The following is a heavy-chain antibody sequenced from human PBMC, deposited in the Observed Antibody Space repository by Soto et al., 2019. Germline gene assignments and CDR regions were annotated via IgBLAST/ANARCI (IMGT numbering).Heavy chain of an antibody. CDR3: ARDELNGYFDY. CDR1: GFTFSNYE. CDR2: IGSSGSVV. J-gene: IGHJ4*02. V-gene: IGHV3-48*03. Sequence: GGSLRLSCAATGFTFSNYEINWVRQAPGKGLEWVSYIGSSGSVVYYADSVKGRFTISRDNDKKFLYLQMNSLRAEDTAVYFCARDELNGYFDYWGRGTLVTVSS.